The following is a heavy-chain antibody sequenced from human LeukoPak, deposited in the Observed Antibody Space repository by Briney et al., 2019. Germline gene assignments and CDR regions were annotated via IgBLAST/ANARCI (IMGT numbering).Heavy chain of an antibody. D-gene: IGHD7-27*01. CDR3: ARGRGDSDGFDY. Sequence: PGGSLRLSCAASGFIFSDHYMDWVRQAPGKGLEWVSYISSSGSTIYYADSVKGRFTISRDNAKNSLYLQMNSLRAEDTAVYYCARGRGDSDGFDYWGQGTLVTVSS. J-gene: IGHJ4*02. CDR2: ISSSGSTI. V-gene: IGHV3-11*01. CDR1: GFIFSDHY.